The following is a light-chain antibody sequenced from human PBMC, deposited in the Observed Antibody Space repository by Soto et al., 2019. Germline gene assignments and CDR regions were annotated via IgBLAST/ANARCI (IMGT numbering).Light chain of an antibody. J-gene: IGKJ1*01. V-gene: IGKV1-5*01. Sequence: DIQLTQSPPTLSASVGDRVTITCRASQSISYYLAWYQQMPGKAPKLLIYGASSLQSGVPSRFSGSGSGTEFTLTISSLQPDDFATYFCQHHNSYSQTFGQGTKVDIK. CDR2: GAS. CDR3: QHHNSYSQT. CDR1: QSISYY.